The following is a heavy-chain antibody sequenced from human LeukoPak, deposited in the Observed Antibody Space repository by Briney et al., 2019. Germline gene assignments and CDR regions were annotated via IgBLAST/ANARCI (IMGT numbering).Heavy chain of an antibody. CDR3: ARENDDYTFT. D-gene: IGHD4-17*01. CDR1: GASISSHY. Sequence: PSETLSLTCTVSGASISSHYWSWIRQPAGKGLEWIGVIYANDNSNYNPSLKSRVTMSADTSRNQVSLKLSSVTAADTAIFYCARENDDYTFTWGQGILVTVSS. J-gene: IGHJ4*02. V-gene: IGHV4-4*07. CDR2: IYANDNS.